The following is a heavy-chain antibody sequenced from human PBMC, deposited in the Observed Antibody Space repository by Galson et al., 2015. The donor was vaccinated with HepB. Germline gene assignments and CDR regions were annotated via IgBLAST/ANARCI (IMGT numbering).Heavy chain of an antibody. V-gene: IGHV3-15*07. D-gene: IGHD6-19*01. CDR3: ARDSGYVSGWYAGRGGFDY. J-gene: IGHJ4*02. Sequence: SLRLSCAASGFSFSKAWMNWVRQAPGKGLEWVGRIKSRSSGETTDYAAPVRGRFTISRDDSRDTVFLQMSSLRADDTAVYYCARDSGYVSGWYAGRGGFDYWGQGALVIVSS. CDR1: GFSFSKAW. CDR2: IKSRSSGETT.